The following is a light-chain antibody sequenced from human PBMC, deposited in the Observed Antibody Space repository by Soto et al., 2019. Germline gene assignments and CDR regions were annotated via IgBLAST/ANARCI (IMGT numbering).Light chain of an antibody. CDR2: DAS. V-gene: IGKV1-5*01. Sequence: DIQMTQSPSTLSGSVGDRVTITCRARQSISIWLAWYQQKPGKAPKLLIHDASILESGVPSRFSGSGSGTEFTLTISSLQPDDFATYYCQQYNSYRTFGQGTKVDI. J-gene: IGKJ1*01. CDR3: QQYNSYRT. CDR1: QSISIW.